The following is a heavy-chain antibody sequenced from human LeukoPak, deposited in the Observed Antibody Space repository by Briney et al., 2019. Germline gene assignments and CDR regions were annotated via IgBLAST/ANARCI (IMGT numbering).Heavy chain of an antibody. CDR1: GGSISSYY. D-gene: IGHD6-6*01. CDR2: IYYSGST. V-gene: IGHV4-59*01. Sequence: SETLSLTCTVSGGSISSYYWSWIRQPPGKGLEWIGYIYYSGSTNYNPSLKSRVTISVDTSKNQFSLKLSSVTAADTAVYYCARVPSIAARPRGENWYFDLWGRGTLVTVSS. CDR3: ARVPSIAARPRGENWYFDL. J-gene: IGHJ2*01.